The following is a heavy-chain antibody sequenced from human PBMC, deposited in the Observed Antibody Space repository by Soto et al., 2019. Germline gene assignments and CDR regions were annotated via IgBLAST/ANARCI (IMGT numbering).Heavy chain of an antibody. CDR1: GYTFTSYD. D-gene: IGHD3-10*01. CDR2: MTPNSGNT. V-gene: IGHV1-8*02. CDR3: ARNLYGTGGFDH. J-gene: IGHJ4*02. Sequence: QVQLVQSGAEVKKPGASVKVSCKASGYTFTSYDITWVRQATGQGLEWMGWMTPNSGNTGYAQKFQGRVTMPRATSRSTAEMELSSLTSEDTAVYYCARNLYGTGGFDHWGQGTLVTVSS.